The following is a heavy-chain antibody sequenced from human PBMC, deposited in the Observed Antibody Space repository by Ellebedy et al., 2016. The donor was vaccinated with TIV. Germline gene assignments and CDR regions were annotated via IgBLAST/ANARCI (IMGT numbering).Heavy chain of an antibody. CDR3: ARDLVHFESRGYYSEY. Sequence: ASVKVSCKASGYTFTTYGISWVRQAPGQGLEWMGWITAYNGNTKYAQKFQGRVSMTTDTSTSTAYMELRSLRYDDTALYYCARDLVHFESRGYYSEYWGQGTLVTVSS. CDR2: ITAYNGNT. CDR1: GYTFTTYG. J-gene: IGHJ4*02. V-gene: IGHV1-18*01. D-gene: IGHD3-22*01.